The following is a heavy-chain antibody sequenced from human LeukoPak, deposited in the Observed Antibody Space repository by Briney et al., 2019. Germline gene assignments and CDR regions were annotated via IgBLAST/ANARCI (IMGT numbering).Heavy chain of an antibody. V-gene: IGHV3-53*01. CDR1: GLTVTSNH. Sequence: GGSLTLSCGPSGLTVTSNHMSWVCQAPGKGLEWVSLIKIDWTTEYADSVKGRFTISRDNSKNTLFLQMNSLRVEDTAVYYRMRLRRGQWGRGTPVTVSS. CDR3: MRLRRGQ. CDR2: IKIDWTT. J-gene: IGHJ4*02.